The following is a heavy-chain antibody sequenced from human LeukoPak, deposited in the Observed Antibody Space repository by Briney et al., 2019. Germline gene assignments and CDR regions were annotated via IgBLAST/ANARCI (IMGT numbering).Heavy chain of an antibody. Sequence: PGGSLRLSCAASGFKFDDHAMHWVRHAPGKGLEWVSGIHWKSGIIGYADSVKGRFIISRDNAKNSLYLQMNSLRVEDTAFYYCAKEDCSGGTCYSDFDFWGQGTLVTVSS. D-gene: IGHD2-15*01. CDR2: IHWKSGII. CDR3: AKEDCSGGTCYSDFDF. J-gene: IGHJ4*02. CDR1: GFKFDDHA. V-gene: IGHV3-9*01.